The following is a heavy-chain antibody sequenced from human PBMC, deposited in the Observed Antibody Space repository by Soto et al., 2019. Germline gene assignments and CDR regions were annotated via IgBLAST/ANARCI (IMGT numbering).Heavy chain of an antibody. CDR2: FDPEDGET. V-gene: IGHV1-24*01. CDR1: GYTLTELS. D-gene: IGHD2-15*01. J-gene: IGHJ4*02. Sequence: EASVKVSCKVSGYTLTELSMPWVRQAPGKGLEWMGGFDPEDGETIYAQKFQGRVTMTEDTSTDTAYMELSSLRSEDTAVYYCATTPEGVVVVAAPYFDYWGQGTLVTVS. CDR3: ATTPEGVVVVAAPYFDY.